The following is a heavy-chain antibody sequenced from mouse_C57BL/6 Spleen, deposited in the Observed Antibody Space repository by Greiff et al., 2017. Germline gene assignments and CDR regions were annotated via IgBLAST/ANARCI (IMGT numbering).Heavy chain of an antibody. CDR2: IWSGGST. CDR1: GFSLTSYG. V-gene: IGHV2-2*01. Sequence: QVQLQQSGPGLVQPSQSLSITCTVSGFSLTSYGVHWVRQSPGKGLEWLGVIWSGGSTDYNAAFISRLSISKDNSKSQVFFKMNSLRADATAIYYCATSNYDYGGSGFGYWGQGTTLTVSS. CDR3: ATSNYDYGGSGFGY. D-gene: IGHD2-4*01. J-gene: IGHJ2*01.